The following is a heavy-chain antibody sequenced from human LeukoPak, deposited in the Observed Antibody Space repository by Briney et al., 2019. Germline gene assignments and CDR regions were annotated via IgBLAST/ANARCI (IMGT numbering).Heavy chain of an antibody. CDR1: VYTFTSYY. CDR3: ATDRPMVRGVIDY. CDR2: FDPEDGET. V-gene: IGHV1-24*01. Sequence: ASVKVSCKASVYTFTSYYMHWVRQAPGKGLEWMGGFDPEDGETIYAQKFQGRVTMTEDTSTDTAYMELSSLRSEDTAVYYCATDRPMVRGVIDYWGQGTLVTVSS. J-gene: IGHJ4*02. D-gene: IGHD3-10*01.